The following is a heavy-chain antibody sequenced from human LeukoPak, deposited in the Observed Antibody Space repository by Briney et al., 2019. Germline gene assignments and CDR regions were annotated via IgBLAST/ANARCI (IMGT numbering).Heavy chain of an antibody. CDR2: ISGSGGST. D-gene: IGHD6-13*01. Sequence: PGGSLRLSCAASGFTFSSYAMSWVRQAPGKGLEWVSAISGSGGSTYYADSVKGRFTISRDNSKNTLYLQMNSLRAEDTAVYYCARVSVDGTPTSGLLVHPNIWFDSWGQGTLVTVSS. CDR1: GFTFSSYA. CDR3: ARVSVDGTPTSGLLVHPNIWFDS. J-gene: IGHJ5*01. V-gene: IGHV3-23*01.